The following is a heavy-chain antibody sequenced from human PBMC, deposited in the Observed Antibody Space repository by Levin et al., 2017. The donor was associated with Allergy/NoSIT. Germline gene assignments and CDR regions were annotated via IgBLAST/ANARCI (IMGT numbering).Heavy chain of an antibody. Sequence: NPSETLSLTCTVSGGSISSGDYYWSWIRQPPGKGLEWIGYIYYSGSTYYNPSLKSRVTISVDTSKNQFTLKLSSVTAADTAVYYCARVSPDDGSLIDYWGQGPLVTVSS. V-gene: IGHV4-30-4*02. CDR1: GGSISSGDYY. D-gene: IGHD3-10*01. J-gene: IGHJ4*02. CDR3: ARVSPDDGSLIDY. CDR2: IYYSGST.